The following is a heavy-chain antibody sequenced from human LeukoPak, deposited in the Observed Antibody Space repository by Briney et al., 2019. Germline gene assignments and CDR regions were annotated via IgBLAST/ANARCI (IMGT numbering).Heavy chain of an antibody. D-gene: IGHD2-8*02. CDR3: ARGLSIRVTGGLTAFDI. J-gene: IGHJ3*02. V-gene: IGHV3-74*01. CDR2: INSDGSSR. CDR1: GFTFGSYW. Sequence: PGGSLRLSCAASGFTFGSYWMHWVRQAPGKGLVWVSRINSDGSSRSYADSVKGRFTISRDNAKNTLYLQMNSLRVEDMAVYYCARGLSIRVTGGLTAFDIWGQGTMVTVS.